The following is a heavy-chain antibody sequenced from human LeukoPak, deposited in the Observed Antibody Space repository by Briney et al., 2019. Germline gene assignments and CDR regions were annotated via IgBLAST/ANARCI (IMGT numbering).Heavy chain of an antibody. CDR1: GFTFTNYA. CDR3: AKDGARDGYNYPDY. V-gene: IGHV3-23*01. Sequence: GGSLRLSCAASGFTFTNYAMSWVRQAPGKGLERVADISGSGDFTYYADSVKGRFTISRDKAKNTVYLQMSSLRAEDTAVYYCAKDGARDGYNYPDYWGQGTLVTVSS. J-gene: IGHJ4*02. D-gene: IGHD5-24*01. CDR2: ISGSGDFT.